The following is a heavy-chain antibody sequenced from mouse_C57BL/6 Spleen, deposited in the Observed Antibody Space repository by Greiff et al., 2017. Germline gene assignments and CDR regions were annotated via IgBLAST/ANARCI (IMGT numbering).Heavy chain of an antibody. J-gene: IGHJ4*01. CDR2: ISSGGSYT. CDR1: GFTFSSYG. CDR3: ARETGTAYAMDY. V-gene: IGHV5-6*01. D-gene: IGHD4-1*01. Sequence: EVHLVESGGDLVKPGGSLKLSCAASGFTFSSYGMSWVRQTPDKRLEWVATISSGGSYTYYPASVKGRFTISRDNAKNTLYLQMSSLKSEDTAMYYCARETGTAYAMDYWGQGTSVTVSS.